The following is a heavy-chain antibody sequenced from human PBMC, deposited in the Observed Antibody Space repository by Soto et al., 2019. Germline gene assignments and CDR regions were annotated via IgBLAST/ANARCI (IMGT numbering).Heavy chain of an antibody. V-gene: IGHV1-18*01. CDR1: GYTFVSYG. J-gene: IGHJ3*02. CDR3: SRDDQKWLGSAFDI. Sequence: QVQLVQSGAEVKEPGASVKVSCKASGYTFVSYGISWVRQAPGQGLEWMGWISPYNGNKNYAQKFQGRVTMTTDTSTSTVYMELRRLRSDDTAVYYCSRDDQKWLGSAFDIWGQGTMVTVSS. D-gene: IGHD6-19*01. CDR2: ISPYNGNK.